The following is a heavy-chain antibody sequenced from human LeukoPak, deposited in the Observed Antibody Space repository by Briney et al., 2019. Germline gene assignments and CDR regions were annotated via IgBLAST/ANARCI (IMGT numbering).Heavy chain of an antibody. CDR3: ASLVGWSSYYSDAFDI. V-gene: IGHV1-46*01. J-gene: IGHJ3*02. D-gene: IGHD3-3*01. CDR2: INPSGGST. Sequence: ASVKVSCKASGYTFTSYYMHWVRQAPGQGLEWMGIINPSGGSTSYAQKFQGRVTMTRDTSTSTVYMELSSLRSEDTAVYYCASLVGWSSYYSDAFDIWGQGTMVTVSS. CDR1: GYTFTSYY.